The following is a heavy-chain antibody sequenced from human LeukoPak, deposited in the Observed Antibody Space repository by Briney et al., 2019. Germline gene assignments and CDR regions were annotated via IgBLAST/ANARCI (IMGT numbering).Heavy chain of an antibody. Sequence: GGSLRLSCAASGFTFSSYSMNWVRQAPGKGLEWVSYISSSSSTIYYADSVKGRFTISRDNAKNSLYLQMNSLRAEDTAVYYCARESNYDAVDYWGQGTLVTVSS. V-gene: IGHV3-48*04. J-gene: IGHJ4*02. CDR2: ISSSSSTI. D-gene: IGHD5-12*01. CDR1: GFTFSSYS. CDR3: ARESNYDAVDY.